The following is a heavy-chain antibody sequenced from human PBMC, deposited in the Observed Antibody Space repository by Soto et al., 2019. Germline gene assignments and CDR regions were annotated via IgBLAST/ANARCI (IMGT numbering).Heavy chain of an antibody. V-gene: IGHV3-30*03. D-gene: IGHD4-17*01. J-gene: IGHJ6*02. CDR3: AIPELDYGDYYGMDV. CDR2: IPYDGSNK. CDR1: GFTFSSYG. Sequence: GGSLRLSCAASGFTFSSYGMHWVRQAPGKGLEWVAVIPYDGSNKYYADSVKGRFTISRDNSKNTLYLQMNSLRAEDTAVYYCAIPELDYGDYYGMDVWGQGTTVTVSS.